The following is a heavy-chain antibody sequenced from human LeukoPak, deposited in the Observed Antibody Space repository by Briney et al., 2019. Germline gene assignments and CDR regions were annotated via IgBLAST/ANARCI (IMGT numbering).Heavy chain of an antibody. Sequence: GGSLRLSCAASGFTFYSYAMTWVRQAPGKGLECVSTITSGGGGRTYYADSVKGRFTISRDNSKNTLYLQMNSLRAEDTAVYYCARDRTVTAKWLLPSYYYYGMDVWGQGTTVTVSS. V-gene: IGHV3-23*01. CDR2: ITSGGGGRT. CDR3: ARDRTVTAKWLLPSYYYYGMDV. CDR1: GFTFYSYA. J-gene: IGHJ6*02. D-gene: IGHD3-22*01.